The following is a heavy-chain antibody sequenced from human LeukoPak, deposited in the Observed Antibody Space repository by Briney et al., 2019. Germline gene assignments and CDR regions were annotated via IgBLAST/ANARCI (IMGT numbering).Heavy chain of an antibody. Sequence: ASVKVSCKASGYTFTGYYMHWVRQAPGQGLEWMGWINPNRGGTNYAQKFQGRVTMTRDTSISTAYMELSRLRSDDTAVYYCARGGRWLKTSKNWFDPWGQGTLVTVSS. CDR1: GYTFTGYY. V-gene: IGHV1-2*02. J-gene: IGHJ5*02. CDR2: INPNRGGT. D-gene: IGHD6-19*01. CDR3: ARGGRWLKTSKNWFDP.